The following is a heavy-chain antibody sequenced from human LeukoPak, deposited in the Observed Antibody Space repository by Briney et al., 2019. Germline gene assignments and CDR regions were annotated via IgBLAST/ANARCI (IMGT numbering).Heavy chain of an antibody. D-gene: IGHD3-22*01. CDR3: ARRYYYDSSASDFDY. CDR1: GGSFSGYY. V-gene: IGHV4-34*01. Sequence: SETLSLTCAVCGGSFSGYYWSWIRQPPGKGLEWIGEINHSGSTNYNPSLKSRVTISVDTSKNQFSLKLSSVTAAGTAVYYCARRYYYDSSASDFDYWGQGTLVTVSS. J-gene: IGHJ4*02. CDR2: INHSGST.